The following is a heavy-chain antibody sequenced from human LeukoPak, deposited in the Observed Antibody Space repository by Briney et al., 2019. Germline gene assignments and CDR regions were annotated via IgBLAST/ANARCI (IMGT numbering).Heavy chain of an antibody. V-gene: IGHV3-30-3*02. CDR3: AKQLGYCSDGSCYFPY. Sequence: PGRSLRLSCAASGFTFSSYAMHWVRQASGKGLEWVAVISYDGSNKYYADSVKGRFTISRDNSKSTLCLQMNSLRAEDTAVYYCAKQLGYCSDGSCYFPYWGQGTLVTVSS. CDR2: ISYDGSNK. D-gene: IGHD2-15*01. CDR1: GFTFSSYA. J-gene: IGHJ4*02.